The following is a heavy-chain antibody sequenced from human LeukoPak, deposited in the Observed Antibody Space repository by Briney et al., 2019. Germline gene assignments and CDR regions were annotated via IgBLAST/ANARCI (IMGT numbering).Heavy chain of an antibody. CDR1: GYTFSSYD. D-gene: IGHD6-6*01. V-gene: IGHV1-8*02. CDR3: VRLPKYSRPLDY. Sequence: GASVKVSCKASGYTFSSYDINWVRQATGQGLEWIGWMNPNSGNTAYAQKFQGRVTMSRDTSISTAYMELSSLRSEDTAVYYCVRLPKYSRPLDYWGQGTLATVSS. J-gene: IGHJ4*02. CDR2: MNPNSGNT.